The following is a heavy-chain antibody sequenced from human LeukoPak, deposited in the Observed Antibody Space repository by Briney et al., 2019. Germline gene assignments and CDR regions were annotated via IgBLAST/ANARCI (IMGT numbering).Heavy chain of an antibody. Sequence: GGSLRLSCAASGFTFSSYSMNWVRQAPGKGLEWVSYISSSSSTIYYADSVKGRFTISRDNTKNSLYLQMNSLRAEDTAVYSCARAGLWFGELFPSEYFQHWGQGTLVTVSS. D-gene: IGHD3-10*01. CDR3: ARAGLWFGELFPSEYFQH. CDR1: GFTFSSYS. V-gene: IGHV3-48*04. J-gene: IGHJ1*01. CDR2: ISSSSSTI.